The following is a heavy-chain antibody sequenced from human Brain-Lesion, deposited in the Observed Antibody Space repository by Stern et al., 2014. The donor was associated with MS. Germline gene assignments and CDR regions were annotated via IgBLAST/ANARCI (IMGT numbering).Heavy chain of an antibody. Sequence: VQLVESGAEVKKPGASVKVSCKASGYTFTSYYMYWVRQAPGQGLEWMGWINPNSGGTHYAQKFQGRVTMTRDTSITTAYMELSRLRSDDTAVYYCARGYYGSGRPQKGMDVWGQGTTVTVSS. CDR3: ARGYYGSGRPQKGMDV. CDR1: GYTFTSYY. J-gene: IGHJ6*02. D-gene: IGHD3-10*01. V-gene: IGHV1-2*02. CDR2: INPNSGGT.